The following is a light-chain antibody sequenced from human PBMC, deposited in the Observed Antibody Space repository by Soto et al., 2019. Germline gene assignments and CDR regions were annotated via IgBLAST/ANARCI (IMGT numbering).Light chain of an antibody. Sequence: QSALTQPRSVSGSPGQSVTISCTGTSSDVGGYNYVSWYQQHPGKAPKLMIYDVSKRPSGVPDRFSGPKSGNTASLTISGLQAEDEADYYYCSYAGTYTWVFGGGTKVTVL. V-gene: IGLV2-11*01. J-gene: IGLJ3*02. CDR1: SSDVGGYNY. CDR3: CSYAGTYTWV. CDR2: DVS.